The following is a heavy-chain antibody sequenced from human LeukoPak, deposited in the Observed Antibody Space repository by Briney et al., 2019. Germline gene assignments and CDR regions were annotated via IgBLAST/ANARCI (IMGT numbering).Heavy chain of an antibody. J-gene: IGHJ4*02. CDR2: INHSGST. CDR1: GGSFSGYY. D-gene: IGHD5-24*01. CDR3: ARGVEMAGFDY. V-gene: IGHV4-34*01. Sequence: SETLSLTCAVYGGSFSGYYWSWIRQPPGKGLEWIGEINHSGSTNYNPSLKSRVTISVDTSKNQFSLKLNSVTAADTAVYYCARGVEMAGFDYWGQGNLVTVSS.